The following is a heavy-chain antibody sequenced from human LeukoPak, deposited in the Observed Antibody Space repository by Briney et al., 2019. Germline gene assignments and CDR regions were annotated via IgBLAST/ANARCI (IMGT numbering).Heavy chain of an antibody. V-gene: IGHV3-21*01. CDR1: GFTFSNYN. CDR2: ISSSGSYI. J-gene: IGHJ5*02. CDR3: ARAVGYCSGGSCQNWFDP. D-gene: IGHD2-15*01. Sequence: GGSLRLSCAASGFTFSNYNMNWVRQAPGKGLEGVSSISSSGSYIYYADSVKGRFTISRDNATNSLYLHMNSLSAEATAVYDCARAVGYCSGGSCQNWFDPWGQGTLVTVSS.